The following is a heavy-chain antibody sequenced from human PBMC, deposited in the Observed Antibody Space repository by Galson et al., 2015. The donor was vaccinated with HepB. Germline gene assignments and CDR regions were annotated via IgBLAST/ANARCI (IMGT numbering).Heavy chain of an antibody. CDR3: ARGSAQYPLYVWGSYRYSTDPPGIDY. D-gene: IGHD3-16*02. Sequence: SLRLSCAASGFTFSSYAMHWVRQAPGKGLEYVSAISSNGGSTYYANSVKGRFTISRDNSKNTLYLQMGSLRAEDMAVNYCARGSAQYPLYVWGSYRYSTDPPGIDYWGQGTLVTVSS. CDR2: ISSNGGST. V-gene: IGHV3-64*01. CDR1: GFTFSSYA. J-gene: IGHJ4*02.